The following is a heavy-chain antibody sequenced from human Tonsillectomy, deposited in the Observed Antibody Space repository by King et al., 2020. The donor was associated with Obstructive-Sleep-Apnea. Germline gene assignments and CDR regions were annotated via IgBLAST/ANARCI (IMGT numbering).Heavy chain of an antibody. CDR3: ARDTRVYGSGSYYTDY. CDR2: IYYSGST. D-gene: IGHD3-10*01. V-gene: IGHV4-31*03. Sequence: QLQESGPGLVKPSQTLSLTCTVSGGSISSGGYYWSWIRQHPGKGLEWIGYIYYSGSTYYNPSLKSRVTISVDTSQNQFSLKLSSVTAAVTAVYYCARDTRVYGSGSYYTDYWGQGTLVTVSS. CDR1: GGSISSGGYY. J-gene: IGHJ4*02.